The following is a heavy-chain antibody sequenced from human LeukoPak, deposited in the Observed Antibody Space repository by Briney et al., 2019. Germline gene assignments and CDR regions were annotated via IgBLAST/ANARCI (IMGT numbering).Heavy chain of an antibody. CDR1: GYTFTSYG. J-gene: IGHJ5*02. CDR3: AIYSPLLRYFDSDKNWFDP. D-gene: IGHD3-9*01. Sequence: ASVKVSCKASGYTFTSYGISWVRQAPGQGLEWMGWISAYNGNTNYAQKLQGRVTMTEDTSTDTAYMELSSLRSEDTAVYYCAIYSPLLRYFDSDKNWFDPWGQGTLVTVSS. CDR2: ISAYNGNT. V-gene: IGHV1-18*01.